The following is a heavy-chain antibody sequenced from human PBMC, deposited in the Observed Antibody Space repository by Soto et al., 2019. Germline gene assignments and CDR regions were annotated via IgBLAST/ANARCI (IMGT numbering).Heavy chain of an antibody. CDR1: GGTFRSYV. Sequence: QVQLVQSGAEVKKPGSSVKVSCKASGGTFRSYVINWVRQAPGQGLEWMGGIIPIFGTTYYVQKFQDRVTITADESTSTAYMELSSLSSEDTAIYYGARAYLDNWDFDLWGRGTLVTVSA. CDR3: ARAYLDNWDFDL. V-gene: IGHV1-69*01. J-gene: IGHJ2*01. D-gene: IGHD1-26*01. CDR2: IIPIFGTT.